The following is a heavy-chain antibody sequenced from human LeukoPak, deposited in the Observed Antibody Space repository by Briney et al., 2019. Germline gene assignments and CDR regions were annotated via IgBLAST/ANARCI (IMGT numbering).Heavy chain of an antibody. Sequence: SETLSLTCTVSGGSISSYYRSSIPPPPRKGLEWLGYTYYTGSTNYNPSPQSRVTISVDTSKNQFSLKLSSVTAADTAVYYCARYSRIAAARTSNYYYYGMDVWGQGTTVTVFS. D-gene: IGHD6-13*01. J-gene: IGHJ6*02. V-gene: IGHV4-59*01. CDR3: ARYSRIAAARTSNYYYYGMDV. CDR1: GGSISSYY. CDR2: TYYTGST.